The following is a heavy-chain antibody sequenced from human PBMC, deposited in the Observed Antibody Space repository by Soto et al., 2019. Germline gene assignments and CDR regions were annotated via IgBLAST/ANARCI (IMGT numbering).Heavy chain of an antibody. V-gene: IGHV1-69*01. Sequence: QVLLVQSGAEVKKSGSSVKVSCKASGGTFSSDAINWVRQAPGQGLEWMGGIIPMFGKANYAENFQGRVTISADESTMTAYMELSSLTSDDAAVYYCARGYRDGYFYARDGWGQGTTVPVSS. CDR2: IIPMFGKA. J-gene: IGHJ6*02. CDR3: ARGYRDGYFYARDG. CDR1: GGTFSSDA. D-gene: IGHD2-2*02.